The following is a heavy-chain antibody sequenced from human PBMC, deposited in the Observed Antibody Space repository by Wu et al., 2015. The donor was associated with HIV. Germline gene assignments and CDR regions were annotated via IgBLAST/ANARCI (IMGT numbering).Heavy chain of an antibody. D-gene: IGHD2/OR15-2a*01. Sequence: QVQLVQSGAEVKKPGSSVKVSCKASGGTFSSYAISWVRRAPGQGLEWMGGIIPIFGTANYAQKFQGRVTITTDESTSTAYMELSSLRSEDTAVYYCARGPLSSTEGHFDYWGQGTLVTVSS. V-gene: IGHV1-69*05. J-gene: IGHJ4*02. CDR1: GGTFSSYA. CDR2: IIPIFGTA. CDR3: ARGPLSSTEGHFDY.